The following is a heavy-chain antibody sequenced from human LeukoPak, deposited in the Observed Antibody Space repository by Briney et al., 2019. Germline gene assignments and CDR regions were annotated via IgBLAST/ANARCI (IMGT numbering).Heavy chain of an antibody. Sequence: ASVKVSCKASGYTFTSYGISWVRQAPGQGLEWMGWISAYNGNTNYARRLQGRVTMTTDTSTNTAYMELTSLRSDDTAVYCCARYSDDVLTGNYAFDVWGQGTKVTVSS. D-gene: IGHD3-9*01. V-gene: IGHV1-18*01. CDR3: ARYSDDVLTGNYAFDV. CDR1: GYTFTSYG. CDR2: ISAYNGNT. J-gene: IGHJ3*01.